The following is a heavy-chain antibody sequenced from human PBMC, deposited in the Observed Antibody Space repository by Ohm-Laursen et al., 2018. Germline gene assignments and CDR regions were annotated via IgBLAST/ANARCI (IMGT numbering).Heavy chain of an antibody. CDR1: GFTFSTYS. CDR3: ARLSSGWSY. CDR2: ISNSGSTI. J-gene: IGHJ4*02. Sequence: SLRLSCSASGFTFSTYSMNWVRQAPGKGLEFVSYISNSGSTIYYADSVKGRFTISRDNAKNSLYLQMNSLRAEDTAVYYCARLSSGWSYWGQGTLVTVSS. D-gene: IGHD6-19*01. V-gene: IGHV3-48*04.